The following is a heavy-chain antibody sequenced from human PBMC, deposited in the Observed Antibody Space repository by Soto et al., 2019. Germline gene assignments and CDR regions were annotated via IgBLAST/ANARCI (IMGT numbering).Heavy chain of an antibody. J-gene: IGHJ4*02. CDR3: ARDFAPYYYDSSGYWNAGPRPVSDY. CDR2: ISSSSSTI. D-gene: IGHD3-22*01. V-gene: IGHV3-48*02. CDR1: GFTFSSYS. Sequence: GSLRLSCAASGFTFSSYSMNWVRQAPGKGLEWVSYISSSSSTIYYADSVKGRFTISRDNAKNSLYLQMNSLRDEDTAVYYCARDFAPYYYDSSGYWNAGPRPVSDYWGQGTLVTVSS.